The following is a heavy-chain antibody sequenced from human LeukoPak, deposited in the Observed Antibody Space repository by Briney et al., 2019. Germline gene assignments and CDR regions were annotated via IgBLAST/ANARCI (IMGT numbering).Heavy chain of an antibody. J-gene: IGHJ4*02. V-gene: IGHV1-18*04. Sequence: GASVTVSCMASGYTFTSYGISWVRQAPGQGLEWMGWISAYNGNTNYAQKLQGRVTMTTDTSTSTAYMELRSLRSDDTAVYYCARHMVRGVIITSEIDYWGQGTLVTVSS. CDR3: ARHMVRGVIITSEIDY. CDR2: ISAYNGNT. D-gene: IGHD3-10*01. CDR1: GYTFTSYG.